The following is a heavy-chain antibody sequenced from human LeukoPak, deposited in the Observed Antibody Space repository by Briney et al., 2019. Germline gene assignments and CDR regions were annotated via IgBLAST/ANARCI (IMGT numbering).Heavy chain of an antibody. CDR1: GFTFNMYA. D-gene: IGHD2-2*02. CDR3: ARDCDATSCYSSYSNYGMDV. Sequence: IPGGSLRLSCTVSGFTFNMYAMSWVRQVPGKGLEWVAAISGSGGNTWFADSVKGRFTISRDNVDNSLYLQMNSLRAEDTATYFCARDCDATSCYSSYSNYGMDVWGQGTTVIVSS. CDR2: ISGSGGNT. J-gene: IGHJ6*02. V-gene: IGHV3-21*06.